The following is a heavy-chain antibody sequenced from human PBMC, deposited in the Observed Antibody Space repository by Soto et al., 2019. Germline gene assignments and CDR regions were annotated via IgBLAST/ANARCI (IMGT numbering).Heavy chain of an antibody. CDR2: IWYDGSEK. V-gene: IGHV3-33*01. Sequence: QVQLVESGGGVVQPGRSLRLSCAGSGFTFRNHGMHWIRQPPGKGLEWLAVIWYDGSEKYYAESVKGRFTISRDNSKNTLYLQMNSLTVDDTAIYYCARWSNNKVVDPWGQGTVVTVS. CDR3: ARWSNNKVVDP. CDR1: GFTFRNHG. D-gene: IGHD1-1*01. J-gene: IGHJ5*02.